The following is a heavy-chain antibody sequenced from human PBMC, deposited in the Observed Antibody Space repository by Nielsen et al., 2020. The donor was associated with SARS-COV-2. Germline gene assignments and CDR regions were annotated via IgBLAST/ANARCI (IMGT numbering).Heavy chain of an antibody. Sequence: GGSLRLSCAASGFTFSSYSMNWVRQAPGRGLEWVSSISSSSSYIYYADSVKGRFTISRDNAKNSLYLQMNSLRAEDTAVYYCARDLGSRSSSSWYVRWFDPWGQGTLVTVSS. V-gene: IGHV3-21*04. D-gene: IGHD6-13*01. J-gene: IGHJ5*02. CDR1: GFTFSSYS. CDR3: ARDLGSRSSSSWYVRWFDP. CDR2: ISSSSSYI.